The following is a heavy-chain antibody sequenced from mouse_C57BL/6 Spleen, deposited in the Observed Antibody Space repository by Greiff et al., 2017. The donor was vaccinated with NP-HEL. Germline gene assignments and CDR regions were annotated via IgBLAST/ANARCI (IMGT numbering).Heavy chain of an antibody. D-gene: IGHD1-1*01. CDR2: INPNYGTT. CDR1: GYSFTDYN. V-gene: IGHV1-39*01. J-gene: IGHJ3*01. Sequence: VQLKESGPELVKPGASVKISCKASGYSFTDYNMNWVKQSNGKSLEWIGVINPNYGTTSYNQKFKGKATLTVDPSSSTAYMQLNSLTSEDSAVYYCARRESTTTVVEGSWFAYWGQGTLVTVSA. CDR3: ARRESTTTVVEGSWFAY.